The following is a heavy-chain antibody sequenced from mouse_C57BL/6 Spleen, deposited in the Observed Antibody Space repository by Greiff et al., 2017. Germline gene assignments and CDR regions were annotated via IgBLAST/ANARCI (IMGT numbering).Heavy chain of an antibody. J-gene: IGHJ2*01. CDR2: INYVGGST. Sequence: EVHLVESEGGLVQPGSSMKLSCTASGFTFSDYYMAWVRQVPEKGLEWVANINYVGGSTYYLDSLKSRFIISRDNAKNILYLQVSSLKSEGTATYYCASGGYYGFDYWGQGTTLTVSS. CDR1: GFTFSDYY. CDR3: ASGGYYGFDY. D-gene: IGHD1-1*01. V-gene: IGHV5-16*01.